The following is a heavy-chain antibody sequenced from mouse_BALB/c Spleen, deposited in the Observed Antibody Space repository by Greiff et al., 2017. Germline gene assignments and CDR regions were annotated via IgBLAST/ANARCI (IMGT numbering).Heavy chain of an antibody. CDR2: IWSGGST. CDR1: GFSLTSYG. D-gene: IGHD2-1*01. J-gene: IGHJ1*01. Sequence: VQLQQSGPGLVQPSQSLSITCTVSGFSLTSYGVHWVRQSPGKGLEWLGVIWSGGSTDYNAAFISRLSISKDNSKSQVFFKMNSLQANDTAIYYCATYGNYLYWYFDVWGAGTTVTVSS. V-gene: IGHV2-2*02. CDR3: ATYGNYLYWYFDV.